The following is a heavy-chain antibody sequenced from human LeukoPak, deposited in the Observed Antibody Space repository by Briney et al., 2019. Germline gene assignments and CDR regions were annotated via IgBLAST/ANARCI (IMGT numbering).Heavy chain of an antibody. V-gene: IGHV1-8*01. CDR3: ARGRMLRYFDWLLYNNWFDP. D-gene: IGHD3-9*01. J-gene: IGHJ5*02. CDR1: GYTFTSYD. CDR2: MNPHSGNT. Sequence: ASVKVSCKASGYTFTSYDINWVRQATGQGLEWMGWMNPHSGNTGYAQKFQGRVTMTRNTSISTAYMELSSLRSEDTAVYYCARGRMLRYFDWLLYNNWFDPWGQGTLVTVSS.